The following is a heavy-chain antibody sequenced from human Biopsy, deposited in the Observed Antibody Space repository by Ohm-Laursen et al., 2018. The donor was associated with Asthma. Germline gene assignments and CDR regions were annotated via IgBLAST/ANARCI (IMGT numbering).Heavy chain of an antibody. CDR1: GGTFSSHS. J-gene: IGHJ6*02. D-gene: IGHD4-17*01. CDR2: IIPIFDTP. Sequence: ASVKVSCQASGGTFSSHSISWVRQAPGPGLEWLGGIIPIFDTPNYAQKFQGRVTITADESTTTAYMELSSLRSEDTAVYDCVTSGGDYGYFGLDVWGQGTTVTVSS. CDR3: VTSGGDYGYFGLDV. V-gene: IGHV1-69*13.